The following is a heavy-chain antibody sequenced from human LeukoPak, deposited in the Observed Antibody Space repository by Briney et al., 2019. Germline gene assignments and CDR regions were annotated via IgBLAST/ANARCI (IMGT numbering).Heavy chain of an antibody. CDR1: GFVFNTFW. V-gene: IGHV3-7*01. Sequence: GGSLRLSCAASGFVFNTFWMTWIRQAPGKGLEWVANINLDGTEEHYVDYSLKGRFTISRDSAKNSLYLQMNGLRVEDTAVYYCATGRHDFLHWGQGALVTVSS. CDR3: ATGRHDFLH. CDR2: INLDGTEE. J-gene: IGHJ4*02. D-gene: IGHD3/OR15-3a*01.